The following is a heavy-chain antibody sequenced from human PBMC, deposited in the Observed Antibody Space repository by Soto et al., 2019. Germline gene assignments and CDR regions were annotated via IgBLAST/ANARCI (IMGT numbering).Heavy chain of an antibody. Sequence: GESLKISCKGSGYSFTSYWIGWVRQMPGKGLEWMGIIYPGDSDTRYSPSFQGQVTISADKSISTAYLQWSSLKASDTAMYYCARFRKSGDYFNDCDYWGQGTLVTVSS. V-gene: IGHV5-51*01. CDR1: GYSFTSYW. CDR3: ARFRKSGDYFNDCDY. D-gene: IGHD4-17*01. CDR2: IYPGDSDT. J-gene: IGHJ4*02.